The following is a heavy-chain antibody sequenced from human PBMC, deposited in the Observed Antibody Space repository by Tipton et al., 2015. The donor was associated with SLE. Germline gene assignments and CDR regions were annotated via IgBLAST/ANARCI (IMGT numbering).Heavy chain of an antibody. Sequence: TLSLTCAVYGGSFSGHSWGWIRQPPGKGLQWIGAMFYTGSAHYNPSLKGRVAISVDTSKNVFSLNISSVTAADTAIYYCVRLRREHQIVRLGWFWGLGTLVTVSS. J-gene: IGHJ1*01. CDR2: MFYTGSA. V-gene: IGHV4-34*12. CDR1: GGSFSGHS. CDR3: VRLRREHQIVRLGWF. D-gene: IGHD2/OR15-2a*01.